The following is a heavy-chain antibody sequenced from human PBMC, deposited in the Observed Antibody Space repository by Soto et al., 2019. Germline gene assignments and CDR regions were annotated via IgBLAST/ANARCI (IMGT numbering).Heavy chain of an antibody. CDR3: AKDRGYVTDY. D-gene: IGHD2-2*01. CDR1: GFTFSSYG. V-gene: IGHV3-30*18. Sequence: GGSLRLSCAASGFTFSSYGMHWVRQAPGKGLEWVAVISYDGSNKYYADSVKGRFTISRDNSKNTLYLQMNSLRAEDTAVYYCAKDRGYVTDYWGQGTLVTVSS. CDR2: ISYDGSNK. J-gene: IGHJ4*02.